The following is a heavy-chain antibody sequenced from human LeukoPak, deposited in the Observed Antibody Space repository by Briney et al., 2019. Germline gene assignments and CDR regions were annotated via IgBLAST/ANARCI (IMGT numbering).Heavy chain of an antibody. D-gene: IGHD6-6*01. J-gene: IGHJ4*02. CDR2: IYHSGST. CDR3: ARGVARSSKFHFSYYFDY. V-gene: IGHV4-39*07. CDR1: SGSISSSSYY. Sequence: SETLSLTCTVSSGSISSSSYYWGWIRQPPGKGLEWIGSIYHSGSTYYNPSLKSRVTISVDTSKNQFSLNLSSVTAADTAVYYCARGVARSSKFHFSYYFDYWGQGTLVTVSS.